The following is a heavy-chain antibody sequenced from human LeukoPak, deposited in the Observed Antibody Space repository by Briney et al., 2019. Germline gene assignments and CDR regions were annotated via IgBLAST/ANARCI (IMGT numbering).Heavy chain of an antibody. CDR3: ARDSGYSSRQRMPFDY. V-gene: IGHV4-34*01. J-gene: IGHJ4*02. D-gene: IGHD6-13*01. Sequence: PSETLSITCAVYGGSFSGYYWSWIRQPPGNGLEWIGEINHSGSANYNPSLKSRVTISVDTSKNQFSLKLSSVTAADTAVYYCARDSGYSSRQRMPFDYWGQGTLVTVSS. CDR2: INHSGSA. CDR1: GGSFSGYY.